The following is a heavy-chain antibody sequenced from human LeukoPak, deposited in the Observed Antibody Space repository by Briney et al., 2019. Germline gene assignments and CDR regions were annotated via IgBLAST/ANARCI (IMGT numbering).Heavy chain of an antibody. V-gene: IGHV4-59*01. Sequence: SETLSLTCTVSGGSISSYYWSWIRQPPGKGLEWIGYIYYSGSTNYNPSLKSRVTISVDTSKNQFSLELSSVTAADTAVYYCARGTDNQDYGDYYFDYWGQGTLVTVSS. CDR2: IYYSGST. CDR3: ARGTDNQDYGDYYFDY. J-gene: IGHJ4*02. CDR1: GGSISSYY. D-gene: IGHD4-17*01.